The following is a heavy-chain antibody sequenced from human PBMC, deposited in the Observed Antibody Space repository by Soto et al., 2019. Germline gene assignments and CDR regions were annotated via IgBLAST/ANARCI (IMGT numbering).Heavy chain of an antibody. CDR2: IWYDGSNK. V-gene: IGHV3-33*01. Sequence: QVQLVESGGGVVQPGRSLRLSCAASGFTFSSYGMHWVRQAPGKGLEWVAVIWYDGSNKYYADSVKGRFTISRDNSKNTLYLQMNSRRAEDTAVYYCARDRQWETIDYWGQGTLVTVSS. CDR3: ARDRQWETIDY. CDR1: GFTFSSYG. D-gene: IGHD1-26*01. J-gene: IGHJ4*02.